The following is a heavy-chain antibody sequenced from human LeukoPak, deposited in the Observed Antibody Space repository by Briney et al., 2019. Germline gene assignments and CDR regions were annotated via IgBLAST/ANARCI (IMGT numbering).Heavy chain of an antibody. CDR1: GGSISSYY. V-gene: IGHV4-4*07. Sequence: SETLSLTCTVSGGSISSYYWSWIRQPAGKGLEWIGRIYTSGSTNYNPSLKSRVTMSVDTSKNQFSLKLSSVTAADTAVYYCARGGDSSSWSFRYQDYYYYYMDVWGKGATVTVSS. CDR2: IYTSGST. J-gene: IGHJ6*03. CDR3: ARGGDSSSWSFRYQDYYYYYMDV. D-gene: IGHD6-13*01.